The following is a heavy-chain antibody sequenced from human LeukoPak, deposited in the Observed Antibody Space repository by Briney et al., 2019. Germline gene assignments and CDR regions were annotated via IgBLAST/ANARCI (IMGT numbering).Heavy chain of an antibody. CDR1: GYXFTSYG. CDR3: ARDYVGDNWFDP. CDR2: ISPNSGGT. J-gene: IGHJ5*02. V-gene: IGHV1-2*02. Sequence: ASVKVSCKASGYXFTSYGISWVRQAPGQGLEWMGWISPNSGGTNYAQKFQGRVTMTRDTSISTAYMELSRLRSDDTAVYYCARDYVGDNWFDPWGQGTLVTVSS. D-gene: IGHD3-16*01.